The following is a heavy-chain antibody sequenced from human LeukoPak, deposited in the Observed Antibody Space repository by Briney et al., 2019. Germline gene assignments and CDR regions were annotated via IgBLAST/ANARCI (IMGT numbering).Heavy chain of an antibody. Sequence: GGSLRLSCAASGFTFDDYGMSWVRQAPGKGLEWVSGINWNGGSTGYADSVKGRFTISRDNAKNSLYLQMNSLRAEDTAVYYCAELGITMIGGVWGKGTTVTVSS. CDR2: INWNGGST. CDR3: AELGITMIGGV. V-gene: IGHV3-20*04. CDR1: GFTFDDYG. J-gene: IGHJ6*04. D-gene: IGHD3-10*02.